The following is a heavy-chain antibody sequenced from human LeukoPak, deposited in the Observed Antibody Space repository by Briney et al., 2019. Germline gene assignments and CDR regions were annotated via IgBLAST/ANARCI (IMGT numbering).Heavy chain of an antibody. J-gene: IGHJ4*02. CDR3: ARDRYSYGPHLDY. Sequence: SETLSLTCTVSGGSISSGDSYWSWIRQPPGKGLEWIGYISYSGGTYSNPSLKSRVTISVDTSKNQFSLKLSSVTAADTAVYYCARDRYSYGPHLDYWGQGTLVTVSS. CDR2: ISYSGGT. V-gene: IGHV4-30-4*01. CDR1: GGSISSGDSY. D-gene: IGHD5-18*01.